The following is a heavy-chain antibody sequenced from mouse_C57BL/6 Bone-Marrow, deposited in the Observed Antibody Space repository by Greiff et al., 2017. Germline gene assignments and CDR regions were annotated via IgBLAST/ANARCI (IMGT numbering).Heavy chain of an antibody. D-gene: IGHD6-1*01. J-gene: IGHJ4*01. CDR1: GYTFTSYW. V-gene: IGHV1-7*01. Sequence: VQLQQSGAELAKPGASVKLSCKASGYTFTSYWMHWVKQRPGQGLEWIGYINPSSGYTKYNQKFKVKATLTADKSSSTAYMQLSSLTYEDSAVYYCARECPEDYWGQGTSVTVSS. CDR2: INPSSGYT. CDR3: ARECPEDY.